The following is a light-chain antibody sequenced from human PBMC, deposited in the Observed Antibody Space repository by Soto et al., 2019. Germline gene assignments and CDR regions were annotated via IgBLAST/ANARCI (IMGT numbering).Light chain of an antibody. CDR1: SSDLGGYNY. CDR3: NSFTDSSLYV. Sequence: QSALTQPASVSGSLGQSITISCTGTSSDLGGYNYVSWYQQHPGKAPRLVIYEVTNRPSGVSNRFSGSKSGNTASLTISGLQAEDEADYYCNSFTDSSLYVFGTGTQLTVL. V-gene: IGLV2-14*01. CDR2: EVT. J-gene: IGLJ1*01.